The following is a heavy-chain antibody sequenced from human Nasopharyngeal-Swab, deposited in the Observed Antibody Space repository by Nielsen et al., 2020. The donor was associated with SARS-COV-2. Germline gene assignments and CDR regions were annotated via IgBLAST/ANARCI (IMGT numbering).Heavy chain of an antibody. CDR1: GFTFCSYE. CDR3: AREGGIAYY. J-gene: IGHJ4*02. V-gene: IGHV3-48*03. CDR2: ISSSGSTI. D-gene: IGHD6-13*01. Sequence: GESLKISCAASGFTFCSYEMNWVRQAPGKGLEWVSYISSSGSTIYYADSVKGRFTISRDNAKNSLYLQMNSLRAEDTAVYYCAREGGIAYYWGQGTLVTVSS.